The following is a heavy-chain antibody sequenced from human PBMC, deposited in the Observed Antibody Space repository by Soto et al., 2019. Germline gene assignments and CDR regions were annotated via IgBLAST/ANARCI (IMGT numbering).Heavy chain of an antibody. CDR2: ISSSSSYI. V-gene: IGHV3-21*01. J-gene: IGHJ4*02. CDR3: ATTYDY. Sequence: PVGSLRLSCAASGFTFTNYAIHWVRQAPGKGLEWVSCISSSSSYIYYADSVRGRFTISRDNAKNSVYLQMNSLRVEDTAVYYCATTYDYWGQGTLVTVSS. CDR1: GFTFTNYA.